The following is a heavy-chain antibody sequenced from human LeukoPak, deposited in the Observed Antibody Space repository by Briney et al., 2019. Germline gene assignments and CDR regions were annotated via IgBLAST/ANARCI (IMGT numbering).Heavy chain of an antibody. CDR3: ARLDYYDSSGYSDFDY. D-gene: IGHD3-22*01. J-gene: IGHJ4*02. CDR2: IYPGDSDT. CDR1: GYSFTSYW. V-gene: IGHV5-51*01. Sequence: GESLKISCKGSGYSFTSYWIGWVRQMPGKGLEWIGIIYPGDSDTRYSPSFQGQVTISADKSISTAYLQWSSPKVSDTAMYYCARLDYYDSSGYSDFDYWGQGTLVTVSS.